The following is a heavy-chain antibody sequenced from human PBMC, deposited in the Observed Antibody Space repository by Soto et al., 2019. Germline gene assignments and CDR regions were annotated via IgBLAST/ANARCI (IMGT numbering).Heavy chain of an antibody. CDR2: INAGNGNT. CDR1: GYTFTSYA. J-gene: IGHJ3*02. D-gene: IGHD3-10*01. CDR3: ARDQAPYYGSGSYWKAFDI. V-gene: IGHV1-3*01. Sequence: QVQLVQSGAEVKKPGASVKVSCKASGYTFTSYAMHWVRQAPGQRLEWMGWINAGNGNTKYSQKCQGRVTITRDTSASTAYMERSSLRSEDTAVYYCARDQAPYYGSGSYWKAFDIWGQGTMVTVSS.